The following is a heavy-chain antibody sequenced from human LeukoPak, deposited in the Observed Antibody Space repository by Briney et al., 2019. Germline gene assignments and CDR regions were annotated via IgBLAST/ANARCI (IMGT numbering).Heavy chain of an antibody. CDR3: ARVPLSDPSGHYYPH. CDR2: INTGNGNT. J-gene: IGHJ1*01. D-gene: IGHD3-22*01. Sequence: GASVKVACKTSGYTFANYGMHWVRQAPRQSPEWMGWINTGNGNTKSSQKFQDRVTLTRDTSASTAYMELNSLSSEDTAVYYCARVPLSDPSGHYYPHWGQGTLDTVSS. V-gene: IGHV1-3*04. CDR1: GYTFANYG.